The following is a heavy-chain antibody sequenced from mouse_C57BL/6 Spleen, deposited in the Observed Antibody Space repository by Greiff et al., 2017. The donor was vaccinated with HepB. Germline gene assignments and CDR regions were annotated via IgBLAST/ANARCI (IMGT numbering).Heavy chain of an antibody. CDR3: ARGDILNDY. CDR2: IYPGDGDT. Sequence: VQLQQSGPELVKPGASVKISCKASGYAFSSSWMNWVKQRPGKGLEWIGRIYPGDGDTNYNGKFKGKATLTADKSSSTAYMQLSSLTSEDSAVYFVARGDILNDYGGQGTTRTVSS. V-gene: IGHV1-82*01. CDR1: GYAFSSSW. J-gene: IGHJ2*01.